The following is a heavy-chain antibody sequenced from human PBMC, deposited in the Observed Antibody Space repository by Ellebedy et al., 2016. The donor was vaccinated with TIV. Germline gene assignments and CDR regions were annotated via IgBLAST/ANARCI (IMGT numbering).Heavy chain of an antibody. CDR2: ISNDATNT. Sequence: PGGSLRLSCAASGFTFSSYGIHWVRQAPGKGLEWVAVISNDATNTYYGESVKGRFSISRDNSKNTLHLQMNSLRVEDTAVYYCAKELFGDHPNYYSYGLDVWGQGTTVTVSS. CDR1: GFTFSSYG. D-gene: IGHD4-17*01. V-gene: IGHV3-30*18. J-gene: IGHJ6*02. CDR3: AKELFGDHPNYYSYGLDV.